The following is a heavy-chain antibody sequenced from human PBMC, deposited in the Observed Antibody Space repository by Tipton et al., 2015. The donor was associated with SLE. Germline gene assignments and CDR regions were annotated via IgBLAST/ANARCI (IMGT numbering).Heavy chain of an antibody. CDR1: GFTFSSYS. CDR2: IRGQRYGATT. J-gene: IGHJ4*02. CDR3: ARDKREELDY. Sequence: GSLRLSCAASGFTFSSYSMNWVRHTPGKGLEWVGFIRGQRYGATTEYAASVKGRFTISRDNAKNPLYLQMNSLRVEDTAVYYCARDKREELDYWGQGTLVTVSS. V-gene: IGHV3-48*04. D-gene: IGHD1-1*01.